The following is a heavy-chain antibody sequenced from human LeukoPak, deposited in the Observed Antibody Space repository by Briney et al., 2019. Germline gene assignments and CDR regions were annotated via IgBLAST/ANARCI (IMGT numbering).Heavy chain of an antibody. CDR2: LYSNGKT. CDR1: GASLSPSY. Sequence: SETLSLTCTVSGASLSPSYWTWVRQPAGKGLEWLGRLYSNGKTYYSPALNSRVTMSLDMPNYRFSLELRSLTAADTAVYYCAKVRGLGWKEALPGYFDQWGQGILVTVSS. V-gene: IGHV4-4*07. D-gene: IGHD3-10*01. CDR3: AKVRGLGWKEALPGYFDQ. J-gene: IGHJ4*02.